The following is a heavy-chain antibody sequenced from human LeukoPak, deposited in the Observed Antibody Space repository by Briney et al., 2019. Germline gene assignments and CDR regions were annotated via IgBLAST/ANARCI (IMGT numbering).Heavy chain of an antibody. CDR3: AKDRSDGADAFDI. Sequence: GGSLRLSCAASGFTFSSYAMNWVRQAPGKGLEWVSSISTSGVTTYYADSVNGRFTISRDNSKNMLNLQMDSLRAEDTAIYYCAKDRSDGADAFDIWGQGTMVTVSS. V-gene: IGHV3-23*01. CDR2: ISTSGVTT. D-gene: IGHD1-26*01. CDR1: GFTFSSYA. J-gene: IGHJ3*02.